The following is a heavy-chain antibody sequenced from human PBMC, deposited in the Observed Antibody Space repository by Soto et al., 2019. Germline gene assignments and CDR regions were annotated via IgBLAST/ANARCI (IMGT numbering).Heavy chain of an antibody. V-gene: IGHV3-30*18. J-gene: IGHJ4*02. CDR3: AKGYGDRGYYFDY. CDR1: GFTFSSYG. D-gene: IGHD4-17*01. Sequence: QVQLVESGGGVVQPGRSLRLSCAASGFTFSSYGMHWVRQAPGKGLEWVAVISYDGSNKYYAESVKGRFTISRDNSKNTLYLQMNSLRAEDTAVYYCAKGYGDRGYYFDYWGQGTLVTVSS. CDR2: ISYDGSNK.